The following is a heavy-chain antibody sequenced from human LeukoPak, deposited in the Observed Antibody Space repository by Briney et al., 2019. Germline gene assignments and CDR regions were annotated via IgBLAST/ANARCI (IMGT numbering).Heavy chain of an antibody. Sequence: GGSLRLSCAASGFTFSSYWMSWVRQAPGKGLEWVANIQQDGSKKYYVDSVKGRFTISRDNAKNSLYLQMNSLRAEDTAVYYCARDTPLDMSSSGKFDYWGQGTLVTVSS. J-gene: IGHJ4*02. CDR3: ARDTPLDMSSSGKFDY. CDR1: GFTFSSYW. D-gene: IGHD6-6*01. CDR2: IQQDGSKK. V-gene: IGHV3-7*01.